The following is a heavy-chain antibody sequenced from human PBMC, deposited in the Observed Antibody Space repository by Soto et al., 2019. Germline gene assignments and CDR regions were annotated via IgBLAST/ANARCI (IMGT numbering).Heavy chain of an antibody. CDR2: ISSSSSYI. CDR3: ARDPALEYYYDSSGYHDAFDI. D-gene: IGHD3-22*01. J-gene: IGHJ3*02. CDR1: GFTFSSYS. V-gene: IGHV3-21*01. Sequence: PGGSLRLSCAASGFTFSSYSMNWVRQATGKGLEWVSSISSSSSYIYYADSVKGRFTISRDNAKNSLYLQMNSLRAEDTAVYYCARDPALEYYYDSSGYHDAFDIWGQGTMVTVSS.